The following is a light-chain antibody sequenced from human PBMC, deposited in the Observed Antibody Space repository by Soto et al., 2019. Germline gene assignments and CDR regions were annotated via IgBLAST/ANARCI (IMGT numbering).Light chain of an antibody. CDR2: AAS. J-gene: IGKJ4*01. CDR3: QQAKTYPLT. CDR1: QDISSH. Sequence: DIQLTQSPSFLSASVGDRVTITCRASQDISSHLAWYQQKPGKAPKLLIYAASTLQSGVPSGFGGSGSGTEFTLTITSLQPEEFATYYCQQAKTYPLTFGGGTKVEIK. V-gene: IGKV1-9*01.